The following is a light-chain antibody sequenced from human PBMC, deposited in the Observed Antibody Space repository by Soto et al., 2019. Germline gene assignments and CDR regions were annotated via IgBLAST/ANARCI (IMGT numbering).Light chain of an antibody. CDR1: SGHSSYA. J-gene: IGLJ2*01. CDR2: LNSDGSH. Sequence: QLVLTQSPSASASLGASVKLTCTLSSGHSSYAIAWHQQQPEKGPRYLMKLNSDGSHSKGDGIPDRFSGSSSGAERYLTISSFQSEDEADYYCQTWGTGIRGVFGGGTKLTVL. CDR3: QTWGTGIRGV. V-gene: IGLV4-69*01.